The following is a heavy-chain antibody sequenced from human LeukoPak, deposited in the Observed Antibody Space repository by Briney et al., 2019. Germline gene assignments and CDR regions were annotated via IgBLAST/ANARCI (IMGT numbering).Heavy chain of an antibody. CDR3: ARDRLSIAAAWSDY. Sequence: ASVKVSCKASGYTFTSYGISWVRKAPGQGLEWMGWISAYNGNTNYAQKLQGRVTMTTDTSTSTAYMELRSLRSDDTAVYYCARDRLSIAAAWSDYWGQGTLVTVSS. V-gene: IGHV1-18*01. CDR1: GYTFTSYG. J-gene: IGHJ4*02. CDR2: ISAYNGNT. D-gene: IGHD6-13*01.